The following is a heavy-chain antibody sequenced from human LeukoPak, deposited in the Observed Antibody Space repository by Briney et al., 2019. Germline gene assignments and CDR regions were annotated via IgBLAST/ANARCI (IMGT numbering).Heavy chain of an antibody. J-gene: IGHJ4*02. V-gene: IGHV4-34*01. CDR1: GGSFSGYY. CDR2: INHSGST. Sequence: PSETLSLTCAVYGGSFSGYYWSWIRQPPGKGLEWIGEINHSGSTNYNPSLKSRVTISVDTSKNQFSQKLSSVTAADTAVYYCARGKSYGSGSYDYWGQGTLVTVSS. CDR3: ARGKSYGSGSYDY. D-gene: IGHD3-10*01.